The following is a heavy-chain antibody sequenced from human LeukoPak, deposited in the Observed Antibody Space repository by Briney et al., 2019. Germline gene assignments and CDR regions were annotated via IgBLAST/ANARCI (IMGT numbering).Heavy chain of an antibody. CDR2: IYSSGSN. Sequence: PSETLSLTCTVSGGSMNTYYWSWIRQPPGKGLEWIGYIYSSGSNNYNPSLKRRVTLSVDTSKTQLYLNLSSVTAADTAVYYCARDYGGYRLDFWGQGSLVSVSS. V-gene: IGHV4-59*01. CDR1: GGSMNTYY. D-gene: IGHD5-12*01. J-gene: IGHJ4*02. CDR3: ARDYGGYRLDF.